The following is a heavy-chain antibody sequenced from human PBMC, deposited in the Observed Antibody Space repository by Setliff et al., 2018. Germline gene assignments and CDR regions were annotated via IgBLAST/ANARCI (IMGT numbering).Heavy chain of an antibody. J-gene: IGHJ3*02. CDR3: IRDTSGRDAFDI. V-gene: IGHV3-21*04. CDR1: GFTFSSYS. D-gene: IGHD6-19*01. CDR2: ISSSSSYI. Sequence: GGSLRLSCAASGFTFSSYSMNWVRQAPGKGLEWVSSISSSSSYIYYADSVKGRSTISRDNSQNTMYLQMNSLRAEDTAVYYCIRDTSGRDAFDIWGQGTMVTVSS.